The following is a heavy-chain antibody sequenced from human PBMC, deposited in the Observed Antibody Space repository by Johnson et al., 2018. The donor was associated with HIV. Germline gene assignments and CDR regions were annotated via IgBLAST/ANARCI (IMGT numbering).Heavy chain of an antibody. J-gene: IGHJ3*02. CDR1: RFTFSSYA. CDR3: AKDRAIYSSRAVVAFDI. D-gene: IGHD6-13*01. Sequence: QVQLVESGGGLVKPGRSLRLSCAASRFTFSSYAMHWVRQAPGKGLEWVAVIWYDGSNKYYADSVKGRFTISRDNSKNTLYLQMNSLRAEDTAVSYCAKDRAIYSSRAVVAFDIWGQGTMVTVSS. CDR2: IWYDGSNK. V-gene: IGHV3-33*06.